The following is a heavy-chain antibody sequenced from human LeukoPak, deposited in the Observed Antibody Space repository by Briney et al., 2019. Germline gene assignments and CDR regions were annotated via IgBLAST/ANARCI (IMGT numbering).Heavy chain of an antibody. Sequence: SETLSLTCTVSGGSFSSGSYYWSWIRQPPGKGLEWIGYIYYSGSTNYNPSLKSRVTISVDTSKNQFSLKLSSVTAADTAVYYCARGSSSSWYGDYFDYWGQGTLVTVSS. CDR2: IYYSGST. D-gene: IGHD6-13*01. J-gene: IGHJ4*02. CDR1: GGSFSSGSYY. V-gene: IGHV4-61*01. CDR3: ARGSSSSWYGDYFDY.